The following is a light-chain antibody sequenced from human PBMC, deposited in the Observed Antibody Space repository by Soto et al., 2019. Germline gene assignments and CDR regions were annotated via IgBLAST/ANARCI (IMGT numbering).Light chain of an antibody. Sequence: EIVMTQSPATLSVSPGERATLSCRASQSVSSNLAWYQQKPGQAPRLLIYGPSTRATGIPARFSGSGSGTEFTLTISSLRSEDFAVYYCQQYNNWYTFGQGTKLEIK. V-gene: IGKV3-15*01. CDR2: GPS. CDR3: QQYNNWYT. J-gene: IGKJ2*01. CDR1: QSVSSN.